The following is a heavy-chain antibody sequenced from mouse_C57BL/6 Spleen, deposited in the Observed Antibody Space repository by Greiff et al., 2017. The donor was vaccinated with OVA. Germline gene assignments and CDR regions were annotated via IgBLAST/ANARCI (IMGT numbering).Heavy chain of an antibody. CDR3: ARSRDDYEFAY. CDR1: GYTFTSYG. Sequence: VKLMESGAELARPGASVKLSCKASGYTFTSYGISWVKQRTGQGLEWIGEIYPRSGNTYYTETFKGKATLTADKSSSTAYMELRSLTSEDSAVYFCARSRDDYEFAYWGQGTLVTVSA. D-gene: IGHD2-4*01. CDR2: IYPRSGNT. J-gene: IGHJ3*01. V-gene: IGHV1-81*01.